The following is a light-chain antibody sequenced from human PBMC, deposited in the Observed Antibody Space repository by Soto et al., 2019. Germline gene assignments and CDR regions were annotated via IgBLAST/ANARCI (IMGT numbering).Light chain of an antibody. CDR2: EVS. Sequence: QSALTQPASVSESPGQSITISCAGTSSDVGGYNHVSWYQQHADKAPNLLIHEVSNRPSGVSNRFSGSTSGNTASLTISGIQAEDEADYYCTSYTSISTYVFGTGTKVTVL. V-gene: IGLV2-14*01. CDR1: SSDVGGYNH. J-gene: IGLJ1*01. CDR3: TSYTSISTYV.